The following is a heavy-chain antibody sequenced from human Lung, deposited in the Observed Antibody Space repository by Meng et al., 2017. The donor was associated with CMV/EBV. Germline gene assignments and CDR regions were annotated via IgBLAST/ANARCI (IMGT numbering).Heavy chain of an antibody. J-gene: IGHJ3*02. V-gene: IGHV3-33*06. CDR3: AKDEFQYCSSTSCLDAFDI. CDR2: IWYDGSNK. CDR1: GFTFSSYG. D-gene: IGHD2-2*01. Sequence: GESLKISCAASGFTFSSYGMHWVRQAPGKGLEWVAVIWYDGSNKYYADTVKGRFTISRDNSKNTLYLQMNSLRAEDTAVYYCAKDEFQYCSSTSCLDAFDIWGQGTMVTFSS.